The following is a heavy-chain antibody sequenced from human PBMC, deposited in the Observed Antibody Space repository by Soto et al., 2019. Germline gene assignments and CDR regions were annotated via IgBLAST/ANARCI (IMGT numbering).Heavy chain of an antibody. CDR3: ARVASIAVYFDY. CDR1: GGSISSGAYY. J-gene: IGHJ4*02. D-gene: IGHD6-6*01. Sequence: QVQLQESGPGLVKPSQTLSLTCTVSGGSISSGAYYWSWIRQPPGKGLEWIGYIYYSGSTYYNPSLKSRVTLSVDTSKNQYSLKLGYVSAADTAVYYCARVASIAVYFDYWGQGTLVTVSS. V-gene: IGHV4-30-4*01. CDR2: IYYSGST.